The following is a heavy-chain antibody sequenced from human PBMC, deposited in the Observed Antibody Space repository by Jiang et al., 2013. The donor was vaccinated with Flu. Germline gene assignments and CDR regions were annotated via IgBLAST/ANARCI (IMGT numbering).Heavy chain of an antibody. Sequence: LVQPGGSLRLSCAASGFTFSSYAMSWVRQAPGKGLEWVSAISGSGGSTYYADSVKGRFTISRDNSKNTLYLQMNSLRAEDTAVYYCATKGYSSSRKFKYYYYGMDVWGQGTTVTVSS. CDR1: GFTFSSYA. CDR2: ISGSGGST. J-gene: IGHJ6*02. CDR3: ATKGYSSSRKFKYYYYGMDV. D-gene: IGHD6-13*01. V-gene: IGHV3-23*01.